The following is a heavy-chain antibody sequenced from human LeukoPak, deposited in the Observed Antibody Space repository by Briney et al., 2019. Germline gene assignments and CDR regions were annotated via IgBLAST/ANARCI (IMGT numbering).Heavy chain of an antibody. D-gene: IGHD2-2*02. CDR1: GFTFSSYG. Sequence: GGSLRLSCAASGFTFSSYGMHWVRQAPGKGLEWVAFIRYDGSNKYYADSVKGRFTISRDNSKNTLCLQMNSLRAEDTAVYYCAKDKRVPAATPAGDNWFDPWGQGTLVTVSS. CDR2: IRYDGSNK. J-gene: IGHJ5*02. CDR3: AKDKRVPAATPAGDNWFDP. V-gene: IGHV3-30*02.